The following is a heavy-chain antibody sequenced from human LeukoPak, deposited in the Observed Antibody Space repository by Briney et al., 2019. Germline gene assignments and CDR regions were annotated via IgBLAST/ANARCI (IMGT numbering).Heavy chain of an antibody. Sequence: PSETLSLTCAVYGGSFSGYYWSWIRQPPGKGLEWIGEINHSGSTNYNPSLKSRVTISVDTSKNQFSLKLSSVTAADTAVYYCARGRRPRRLYCSSTSCYAFDIWGQGTMVTVSS. CDR3: ARGRRPRRLYCSSTSCYAFDI. CDR1: GGSFSGYY. J-gene: IGHJ3*02. V-gene: IGHV4-34*01. D-gene: IGHD2-2*01. CDR2: INHSGST.